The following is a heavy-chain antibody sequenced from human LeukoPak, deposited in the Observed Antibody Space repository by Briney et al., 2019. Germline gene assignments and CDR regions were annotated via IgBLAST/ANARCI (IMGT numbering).Heavy chain of an antibody. CDR3: ANFRSRYYFDY. CDR1: GASISTYY. V-gene: IGHV4-59*01. Sequence: SETLSLTCNVPGASISTYYWSWIRQPPGKGLEWIGYIYYTGSTNYNPSLKNRVTISVDTSTNQFSLKLSSVTAADTAVYYCANFRSRYYFDYWGQGTLVTVSS. CDR2: IYYTGST. J-gene: IGHJ4*02.